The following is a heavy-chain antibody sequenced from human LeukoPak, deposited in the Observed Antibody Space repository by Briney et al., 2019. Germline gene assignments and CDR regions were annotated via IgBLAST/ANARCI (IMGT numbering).Heavy chain of an antibody. CDR2: ISGSGGST. V-gene: IGHV3-23*01. D-gene: IGHD6-13*01. Sequence: GGSLRLSCAASGFTFSSYAMSWVRQAPGKGLEWVSAISGSGGSTYYADSVKGRFTISRDNSKNTLHLQMNSLRAEDTAVYYCTKVGASSWYRIDYWGQGTLVTVPS. CDR1: GFTFSSYA. CDR3: TKVGASSWYRIDY. J-gene: IGHJ4*02.